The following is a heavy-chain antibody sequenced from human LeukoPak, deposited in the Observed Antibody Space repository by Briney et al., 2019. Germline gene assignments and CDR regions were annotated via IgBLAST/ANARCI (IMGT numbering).Heavy chain of an antibody. CDR1: GDTFNTYN. CDR2: ITPRSGTP. Sequence: ASVKVSCKASGDTFNTYNIHWVRQAPRQGLEWIGRITPRSGTPYYAQKFQGRVTITTDESTTTAYMDLSSLRSEDTAVYYCATTKIDFGDYLDYWGQGTLVTVSS. D-gene: IGHD4-17*01. CDR3: ATTKIDFGDYLDY. V-gene: IGHV1-69*05. J-gene: IGHJ4*02.